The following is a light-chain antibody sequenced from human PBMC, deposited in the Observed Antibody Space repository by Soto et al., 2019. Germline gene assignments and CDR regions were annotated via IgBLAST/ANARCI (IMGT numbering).Light chain of an antibody. CDR1: SSNVGDYNF. Sequence: QSALTQPASVSGSPGQSITISCTGTSSNVGDYNFVSWYQQLPGKAPRLIISDDSDRPSGVSKRFSGSKSGDTASLTISGLQAEDEADYYWCSYPHLIDMVLFGGGTKVTVL. CDR3: CSYPHLIDMVL. CDR2: DDS. J-gene: IGLJ2*01. V-gene: IGLV2-14*03.